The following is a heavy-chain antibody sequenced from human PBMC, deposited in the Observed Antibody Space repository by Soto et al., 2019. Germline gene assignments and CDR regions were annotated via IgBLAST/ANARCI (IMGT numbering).Heavy chain of an antibody. CDR1: GFTFTSSA. J-gene: IGHJ6*02. CDR3: AADRGTRRNRDFWSGYYPPRYYYYGMDV. V-gene: IGHV1-58*01. CDR2: IVVGSGNT. Sequence: ASVKVSCKASGFTFTSSAVQWVRQARGQRLEWIGWIVVGSGNTNYAQKFQERVTITRDMSTSTAYMELSSLRSEDTAVYYCAADRGTRRNRDFWSGYYPPRYYYYGMDVWGQGTTVTVS. D-gene: IGHD3-3*01.